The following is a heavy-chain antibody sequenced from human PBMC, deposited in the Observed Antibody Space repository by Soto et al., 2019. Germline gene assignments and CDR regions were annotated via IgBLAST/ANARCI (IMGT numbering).Heavy chain of an antibody. D-gene: IGHD3-3*01. CDR1: GFSLTTGGVL. Sequence: QITLKESGPTLVKPTPTLTLTCTVSGFSLTTGGVLVGCISQSPGKSLEWLASIKWNDDKHYSPSLKSRVTSTKDHAKQKVGLTTTNVDPVATATYFCPQRVGSPGALDYWGQGTLAPASS. CDR3: PQRVGSPGALDY. CDR2: IKWNDDK. J-gene: IGHJ4*02. V-gene: IGHV2-5*01.